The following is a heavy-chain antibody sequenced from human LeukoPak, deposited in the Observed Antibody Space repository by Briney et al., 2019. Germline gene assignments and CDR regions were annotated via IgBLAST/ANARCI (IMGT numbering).Heavy chain of an antibody. CDR1: GCTFSSYA. CDR3: ARDRSSGCFDY. D-gene: IGHD6-19*01. V-gene: IGHV1-69*13. CDR2: IIPIFGTA. J-gene: IGHJ4*02. Sequence: SVKVSCKASGCTFSSYAISWVRQAPGQGLEWMGGIIPIFGTANNAQKFQGRVTITADESTSTAYMELSSLRSEDTAVYYCARDRSSGCFDYWGQGTLVTVSS.